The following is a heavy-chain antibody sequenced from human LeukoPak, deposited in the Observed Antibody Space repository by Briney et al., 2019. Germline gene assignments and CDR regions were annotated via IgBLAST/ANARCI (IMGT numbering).Heavy chain of an antibody. J-gene: IGHJ5*02. CDR1: GFTFSSYT. V-gene: IGHV3-23*01. D-gene: IGHD6-6*01. CDR2: ITTSDGNT. Sequence: GALRLSCAASGFTFSSYTMSWVRQAPGKGLEWVSTITTSDGNTYYADSVKGRFTVSRDNSKNTLFLQMNSLRAEDTAVYYCAKDRYSSSSAWFDPWGQGTLVTVSS. CDR3: AKDRYSSSSAWFDP.